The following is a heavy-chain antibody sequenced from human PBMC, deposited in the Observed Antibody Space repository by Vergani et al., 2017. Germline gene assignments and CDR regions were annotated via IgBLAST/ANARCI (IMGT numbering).Heavy chain of an antibody. J-gene: IGHJ4*02. D-gene: IGHD3-22*01. V-gene: IGHV3-23*01. CDR2: VSGSGGST. CDR1: GFTFSSYA. Sequence: EVQLLESGGGLVQPGGSLRLSCAASGFTFSSYAMNWVRQAPGKGLEWVSVVSGSGGSTYYADSVKGRFTISRDNSKNTVYLQMNSLRAEDTAVYYCAKDVYYYDSGGCEYWGQGTLVTVSS. CDR3: AKDVYYYDSGGCEY.